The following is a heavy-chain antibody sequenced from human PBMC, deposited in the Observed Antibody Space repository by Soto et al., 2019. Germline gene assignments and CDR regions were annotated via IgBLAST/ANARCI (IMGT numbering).Heavy chain of an antibody. V-gene: IGHV1-69*12. J-gene: IGHJ6*02. CDR3: ARDKDRAQLGGNYYYMMDV. D-gene: IGHD3-3*02. CDR1: GGTFSTSA. CDR2: IMPIFRTA. Sequence: QVQVVQSGAEVKKPGSSVKVSCKTSGGTFSTSAISWVRQAPGQGLEWMGGIMPIFRTADYAQRFQGRVTITADESASTAYLELRSLTSGDTAIYYCARDKDRAQLGGNYYYMMDVWGQGTTVTVTS.